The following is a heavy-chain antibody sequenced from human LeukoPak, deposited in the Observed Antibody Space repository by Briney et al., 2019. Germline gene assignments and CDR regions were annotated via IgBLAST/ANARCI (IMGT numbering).Heavy chain of an antibody. CDR2: IIPIFGTA. V-gene: IGHV1-69*05. CDR1: GGTFSSYA. D-gene: IGHD3-22*01. Sequence: SVKVSCKASGGTFSSYAISWVRQAPGQGLEWMGGIIPIFGTANYAQKFQGRVTITTDESTSTAYMELSSLRSEDTAVYYCARVPDSINTPYFDYWGQGTLVTVSS. J-gene: IGHJ4*02. CDR3: ARVPDSINTPYFDY.